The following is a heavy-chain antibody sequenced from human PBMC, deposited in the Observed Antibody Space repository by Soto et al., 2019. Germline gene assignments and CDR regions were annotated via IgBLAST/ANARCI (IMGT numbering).Heavy chain of an antibody. Sequence: GGSLRLSCAASGFTFSSYSMNWVRQAPGKGLEWVSSISSSSSYIYYADSVKGRFTISRDNAKNSLYLQMDSLRAEDTSVYSWARVRAGIDYWGQGTLVTVSS. CDR1: GFTFSSYS. D-gene: IGHD6-13*01. CDR2: ISSSSSYI. J-gene: IGHJ4*02. V-gene: IGHV3-21*01. CDR3: ARVRAGIDY.